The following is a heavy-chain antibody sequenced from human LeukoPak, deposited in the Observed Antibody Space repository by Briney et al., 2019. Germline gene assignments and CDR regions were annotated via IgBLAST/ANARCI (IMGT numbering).Heavy chain of an antibody. CDR3: ARGGYYAPSKPYNWFDP. Sequence: SQTLSLTCAVSGGSISSGGYSWSWLRQPPGKGLEWIGYIYHSGSTYYNPSLKSRFTISVDRSKNQFSLKLSSVTAADTAVYYCARGGYYAPSKPYNWFDPWGQGTLVTVSS. CDR2: IYHSGST. D-gene: IGHD3-3*01. J-gene: IGHJ5*02. CDR1: GGSISSGGYS. V-gene: IGHV4-30-2*01.